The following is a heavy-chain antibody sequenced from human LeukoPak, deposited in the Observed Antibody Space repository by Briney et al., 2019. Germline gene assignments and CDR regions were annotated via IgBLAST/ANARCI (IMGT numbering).Heavy chain of an antibody. D-gene: IGHD6-13*01. CDR3: ARFLGPDGSSWYPIDY. CDR2: INHSGST. V-gene: IGHV4-34*01. J-gene: IGHJ4*02. Sequence: SGTLSLTCAIYGGSFSGYYWSWIRQPPGKGLEWIGEINHSGSTNYNPSLKSRVTISVDTSKNQFSLKLSSVTAADTAVYYCARFLGPDGSSWYPIDYWGQGTLVTVSS. CDR1: GGSFSGYY.